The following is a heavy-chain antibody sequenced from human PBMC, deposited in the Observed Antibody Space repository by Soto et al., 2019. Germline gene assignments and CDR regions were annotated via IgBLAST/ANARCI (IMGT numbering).Heavy chain of an antibody. CDR1: GGSISSGGYY. CDR2: IYYSGST. D-gene: IGHD3-3*01. J-gene: IGHJ4*02. Sequence: SETLSLTCTVSGGSISSGGYYWSWIRQHPGKGLEWIGYIYYSGSTYYNPSLKSRVTISVDTSKNQFSLKLSSVTAADTAVYYCARGPGWGYDFWSGYYNHYDYWGQGTLVTVSS. V-gene: IGHV4-31*03. CDR3: ARGPGWGYDFWSGYYNHYDY.